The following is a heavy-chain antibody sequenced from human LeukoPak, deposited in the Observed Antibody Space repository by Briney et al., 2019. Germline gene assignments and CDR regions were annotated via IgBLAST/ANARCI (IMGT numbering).Heavy chain of an antibody. D-gene: IGHD4-23*01. CDR3: ARLRPPVVKNAFDI. CDR2: ISSSSSYI. J-gene: IGHJ3*02. CDR1: GFTFSSYA. V-gene: IGHV3-21*01. Sequence: PGGSLRLSCAASGFTFSSYAMSWVRQAPEKGLEWVSSISSSSSYIYYADSVKGRFTISRDNAKNSLYLQMNSLRAEDTAVYYCARLRPPVVKNAFDIWGQGTMVTVSS.